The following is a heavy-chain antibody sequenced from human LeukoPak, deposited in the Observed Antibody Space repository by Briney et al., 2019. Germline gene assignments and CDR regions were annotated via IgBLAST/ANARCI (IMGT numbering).Heavy chain of an antibody. Sequence: ASAKVSCKASGYTFTSYGISWVRQAPGQGLEWMGWISAYNGNTNYAQKLQGRVTMTTDTSTSTAYMELRSLRSDDTAVYYCARDHMATMRDYYYYGMDVWGQGTTVTVSS. D-gene: IGHD5-24*01. V-gene: IGHV1-18*01. J-gene: IGHJ6*02. CDR1: GYTFTSYG. CDR2: ISAYNGNT. CDR3: ARDHMATMRDYYYYGMDV.